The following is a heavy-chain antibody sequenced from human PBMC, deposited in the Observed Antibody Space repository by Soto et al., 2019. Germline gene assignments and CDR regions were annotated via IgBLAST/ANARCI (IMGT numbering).Heavy chain of an antibody. D-gene: IGHD5-12*01. Sequence: SVKVSCKASGGTFNNYPITWVRQAPVQWLEWMGGSIPIFGTANYAQKFQGRVTISVDESTSTAYMELSSLRSEDTAVYYCARGRGYSGDDHYYYFDMDVWGQGTTVTVSS. J-gene: IGHJ6*02. V-gene: IGHV1-69*13. CDR2: SIPIFGTA. CDR1: GGTFNNYP. CDR3: ARGRGYSGDDHYYYFDMDV.